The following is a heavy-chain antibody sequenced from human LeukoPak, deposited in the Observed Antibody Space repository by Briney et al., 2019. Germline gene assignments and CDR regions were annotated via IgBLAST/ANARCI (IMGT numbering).Heavy chain of an antibody. D-gene: IGHD4-23*01. CDR2: INPSGGST. J-gene: IGHJ4*02. CDR3: ARGAPDDYGGNPPPAHFDY. CDR1: GYTFTSYY. V-gene: IGHV1-46*01. Sequence: ASVKVSCKASGYTFTSYYMHWVRQAPGQGLEWMGIINPSGGSTSYAQKFQGRVTMTRDTSTSTVYMELSSLRSEGTAVYYCARGAPDDYGGNPPPAHFDYWGQGTLVTVSS.